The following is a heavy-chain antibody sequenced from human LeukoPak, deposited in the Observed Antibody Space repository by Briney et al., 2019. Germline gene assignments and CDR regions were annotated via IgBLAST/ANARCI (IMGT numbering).Heavy chain of an antibody. V-gene: IGHV3-21*01. CDR2: ISSSSSYI. D-gene: IGHD3-10*01. Sequence: GGSLRLSCAASGFTFSSYSMNWGRQAPGKGLEWVSSISSSSSYIYYADSVKGRFTISRDNAKNSLYLQMNSLRAEDTAVYYCARGWFGELWDWFDPWGQGTLVTVSS. J-gene: IGHJ5*02. CDR3: ARGWFGELWDWFDP. CDR1: GFTFSSYS.